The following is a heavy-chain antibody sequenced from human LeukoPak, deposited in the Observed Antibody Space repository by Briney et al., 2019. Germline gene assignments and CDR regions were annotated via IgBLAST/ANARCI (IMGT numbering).Heavy chain of an antibody. CDR2: ISWNSGSK. CDR1: GFTFDDYA. J-gene: IGHJ4*02. D-gene: IGHD5-12*01. V-gene: IGHV3-9*01. Sequence: GGSLRLSCAASGFTFDDYAMHWVRQAPGKGLEWGSGISWNSGSKGYADSVKGRFTISRDNAKNSLYLQMNSLRAEDTALYYCAKDSGDYSGYDSLFDYWGQGTLVTVSS. CDR3: AKDSGDYSGYDSLFDY.